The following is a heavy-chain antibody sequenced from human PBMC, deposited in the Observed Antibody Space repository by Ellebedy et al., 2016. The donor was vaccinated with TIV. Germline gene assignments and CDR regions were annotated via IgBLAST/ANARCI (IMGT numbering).Heavy chain of an antibody. CDR2: IYQDGSKR. D-gene: IGHD4-17*01. CDR3: ARRGSYGDYAVQINSWFDR. CDR1: GFSFRSYW. Sequence: GGSLRLSCAASGFSFRSYWMSWVRQAPGKGLEWVANIYQDGSKRFYVDSVKGRFTISRDNVNNLLFLQMNSLRAEDTAMYYCARRGSYGDYAVQINSWFDRWGRGTLVTVSS. V-gene: IGHV3-7*01. J-gene: IGHJ5*02.